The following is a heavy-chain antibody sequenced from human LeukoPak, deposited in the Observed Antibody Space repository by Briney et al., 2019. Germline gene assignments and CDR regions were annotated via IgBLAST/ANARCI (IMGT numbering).Heavy chain of an antibody. Sequence: SLILSCAASGFTFDDYAMHWVRRAPGKGLEGVSGISWNSGSIGYADSVKRPFTISRDNAKNSLYLQMNSLRAEDTALYYCAKALRAGTSSIYYYYYMDVWGKGTTVTVSS. V-gene: IGHV3-9*01. CDR1: GFTFDDYA. CDR3: AKALRAGTSSIYYYYYMDV. J-gene: IGHJ6*03. CDR2: ISWNSGSI. D-gene: IGHD1-14*01.